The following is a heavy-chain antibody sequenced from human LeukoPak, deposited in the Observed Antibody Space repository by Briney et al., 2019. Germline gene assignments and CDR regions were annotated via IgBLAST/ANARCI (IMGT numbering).Heavy chain of an antibody. D-gene: IGHD2-2*01. CDR1: GGTFSSYA. V-gene: IGHV1-69*05. Sequence: ASVKVSCKACGGTFSSYAISWVRQAPGQGLEWMGGIIPIFGTANYAQKFQGRVTITTDESTGTAYMELSSLRSEDTAVYYCARGPAAIIMNWFDPWGQGTLVTVSS. CDR2: IIPIFGTA. J-gene: IGHJ5*02. CDR3: ARGPAAIIMNWFDP.